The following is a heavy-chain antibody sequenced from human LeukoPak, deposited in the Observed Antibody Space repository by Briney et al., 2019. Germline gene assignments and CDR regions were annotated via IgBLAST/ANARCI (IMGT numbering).Heavy chain of an antibody. CDR2: IYYSGST. D-gene: IGHD2-2*01. Sequence: PSETLSLTCTVSGGSISSGDYYWSWIRQPPGKGLEWIGYIYYSGSTYYNPSLKSRVTISVDTSKNQFPLKLISVTAAATPVYSCGRAVDWSSTSCYLKYWGQGTLVTVSS. CDR1: GGSISSGDYY. V-gene: IGHV4-30-4*08. J-gene: IGHJ4*02. CDR3: GRAVDWSSTSCYLKY.